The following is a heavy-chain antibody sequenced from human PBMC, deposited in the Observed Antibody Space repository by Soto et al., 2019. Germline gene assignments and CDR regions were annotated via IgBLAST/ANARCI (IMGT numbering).Heavy chain of an antibody. D-gene: IGHD6-19*01. V-gene: IGHV1-3*05. CDR3: ARSPGIAGADY. CDR2: INAGNGNT. Sequence: QVQLVQSGAEEKKPGASVKVSCKASGYTFTSYAMHWVRQAPGQRLEWMGWINAGNGNTKYSQKFQGRVTITRDTSASTAYMELSSLRSEDTALYYGARSPGIAGADYWGQGTRVTVSS. CDR1: GYTFTSYA. J-gene: IGHJ4*02.